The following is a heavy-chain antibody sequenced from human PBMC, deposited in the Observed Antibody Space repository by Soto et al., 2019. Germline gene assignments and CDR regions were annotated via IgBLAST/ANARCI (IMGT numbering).Heavy chain of an antibody. D-gene: IGHD3-22*01. Sequence: QVQLQESGPGLVKPSQTLSLTCTVSGGSISSGGYYWSWIRQHPGKGLEWLGYIYYSGSTYYNPSLKSRVTIPVDTSKKQSSLKLSSVTAADTAVYYCARYDNSGSHGFDIWGQGTMVTVSS. CDR2: IYYSGST. V-gene: IGHV4-31*03. J-gene: IGHJ3*02. CDR3: ARYDNSGSHGFDI. CDR1: GGSISSGGYY.